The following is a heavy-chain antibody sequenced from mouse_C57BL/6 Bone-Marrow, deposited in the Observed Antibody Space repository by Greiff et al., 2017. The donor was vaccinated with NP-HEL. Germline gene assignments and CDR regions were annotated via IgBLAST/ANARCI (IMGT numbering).Heavy chain of an antibody. Sequence: QVQLQQSGPELVKPGASVKISCKASGYAFSSSWMNWVKQRPGKGLEWIGRIYPGDGDTNYNGKFKGKATLTADKYCSTAYMQLSSLTSEDSAVYFSTRHYGSSYDYFDYWGQGTTLTVSS. V-gene: IGHV1-82*01. CDR1: GYAFSSSW. CDR2: IYPGDGDT. D-gene: IGHD1-1*01. J-gene: IGHJ2*01. CDR3: TRHYGSSYDYFDY.